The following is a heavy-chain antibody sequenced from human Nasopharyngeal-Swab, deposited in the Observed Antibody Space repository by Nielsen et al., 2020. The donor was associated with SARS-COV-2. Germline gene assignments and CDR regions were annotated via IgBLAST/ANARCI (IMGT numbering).Heavy chain of an antibody. CDR2: VYPGNSEV. V-gene: IGHV5-51*01. Sequence: GESLKISCTGFGYSFASYWIGWVRQMPGKGLEWMGMVYPGNSEVAYSPSFQGQVTISADKSINTAYLQWSSLRASDTAMYFCARRAARDGYNYEVDPWGQGTQVTVSS. CDR1: GYSFASYW. D-gene: IGHD5-24*01. CDR3: ARRAARDGYNYEVDP. J-gene: IGHJ5*02.